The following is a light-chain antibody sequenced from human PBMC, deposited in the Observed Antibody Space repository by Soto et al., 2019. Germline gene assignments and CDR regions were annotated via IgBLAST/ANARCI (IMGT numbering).Light chain of an antibody. V-gene: IGKV3-20*01. J-gene: IGKJ2*01. CDR1: QSVSSSY. Sequence: EIVLTQSPGTLSLSPGERATLSCRASQSVSSSYLAWHQQKPGQAPRLLIYGASSRATGIPDRFSGSGSGTDFTLTISRLEPEDFAVYYWQQYGGPRMYTFGQGTKLEIK. CDR3: QQYGGPRMYT. CDR2: GAS.